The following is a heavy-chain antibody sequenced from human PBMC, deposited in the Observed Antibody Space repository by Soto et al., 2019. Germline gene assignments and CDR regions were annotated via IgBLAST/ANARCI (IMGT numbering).Heavy chain of an antibody. CDR2: VSGSGGHI. CDR1: GYSLSDYY. Sequence: GGSLRLSCSASGYSLSDYYINWMRQTLGKGLEWISYVSGSGGHINYADSVRGRFIISRDNTKNSLYLQMNSLRAEDTAIYYCARVLSPAQSLVGMDVWGQGTMVTVSS. J-gene: IGHJ6*01. CDR3: ARVLSPAQSLVGMDV. D-gene: IGHD4-4*01. V-gene: IGHV3-11*05.